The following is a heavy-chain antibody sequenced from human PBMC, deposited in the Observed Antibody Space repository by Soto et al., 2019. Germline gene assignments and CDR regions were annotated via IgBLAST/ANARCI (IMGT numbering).Heavy chain of an antibody. J-gene: IGHJ6*02. CDR1: GFTFSSYA. D-gene: IGHD5-18*01. Sequence: PGGSLRLSCAASGFTFSSYAMSWVRQAPGKGLEWVSAISGSGGSTYYADSVKGRFTISRDNSKNTLYLQMNSLRAEDTAVYYCAKGVDTAMASYYYYGMDVWGQGTTVTVSS. V-gene: IGHV3-23*01. CDR3: AKGVDTAMASYYYYGMDV. CDR2: ISGSGGST.